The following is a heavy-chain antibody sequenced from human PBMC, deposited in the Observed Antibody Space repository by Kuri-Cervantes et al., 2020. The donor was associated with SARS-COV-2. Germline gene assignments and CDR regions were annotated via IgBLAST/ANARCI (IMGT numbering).Heavy chain of an antibody. Sequence: SETLSLTCTVSGGSITNYYWTWIRRPAGKGLEWIGRIYNSENTRYNPSLKGRVTMSMDTPKSQISLTLTSVTAADTAVYYCAGGTKVATSEYYHYMDVWGKGTTVTVSS. J-gene: IGHJ6*03. V-gene: IGHV4-4*07. CDR2: IYNSENT. D-gene: IGHD1-14*01. CDR1: GGSITNYY. CDR3: AGGTKVATSEYYHYMDV.